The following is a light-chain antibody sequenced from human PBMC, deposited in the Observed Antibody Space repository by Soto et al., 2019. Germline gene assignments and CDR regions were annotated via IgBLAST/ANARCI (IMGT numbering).Light chain of an antibody. CDR2: EVT. Sequence: QSALTQPSSASGSPGQSVTISCTGTSSDVGGYNFVSWYQHHPGKAPKLIIYEVTKRPSGVPNRFSGSKSGNTASLTVSGLQAEDEADYYCNSYAGSNIYVFGTGTKLTVL. CDR3: NSYAGSNIYV. V-gene: IGLV2-8*01. J-gene: IGLJ1*01. CDR1: SSDVGGYNF.